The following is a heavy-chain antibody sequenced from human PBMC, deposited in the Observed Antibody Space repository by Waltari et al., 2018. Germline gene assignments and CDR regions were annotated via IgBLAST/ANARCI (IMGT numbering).Heavy chain of an antibody. V-gene: IGHV4-59*11. Sequence: QVQLQESGPGLVKPSETLSLTCTVSGGSISSHYWSWIRQPPGKGLEWIGYIYYSGSTNYNPSLKSRVTISVDTSKNQFSLKLSSVTAADTAVYYYARGDWLFDYWGQGTLVTVSS. D-gene: IGHD3-9*01. CDR3: ARGDWLFDY. CDR2: IYYSGST. CDR1: GGSISSHY. J-gene: IGHJ4*02.